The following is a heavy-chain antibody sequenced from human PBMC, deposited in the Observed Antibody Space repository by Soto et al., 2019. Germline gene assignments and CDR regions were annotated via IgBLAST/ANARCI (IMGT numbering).Heavy chain of an antibody. D-gene: IGHD4-17*01. CDR3: ASARDAYGDYGPYFAY. J-gene: IGHJ4*02. Sequence: QVQLQESGPGLVKPSQTLSLTCTVSGGSISSGGYYWSWIRQHPGKGLEWIGYIYYSGSTYYNPSLERRLTISVDTSKHQVALKLSSVTAADTAVYYCASARDAYGDYGPYFAYWGQGTLVTVSS. V-gene: IGHV4-31*03. CDR1: GGSISSGGYY. CDR2: IYYSGST.